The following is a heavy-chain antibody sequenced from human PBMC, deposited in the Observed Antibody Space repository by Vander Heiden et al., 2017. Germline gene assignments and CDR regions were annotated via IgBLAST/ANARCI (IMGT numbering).Heavy chain of an antibody. D-gene: IGHD4-17*01. CDR2: IYYSGST. CDR3: ARSAVKGWDWFDP. V-gene: IGHV4-31*03. Sequence: QVQLQESGPGLVKPSQTLSLTCTVSGGSISSGGYYWSWIRQHPGKGLEWIGYIYYSGSTYYNPALKSRVTISVDTSKNQFSLKLSSVTAADTAVYYCARSAVKGWDWFDPWGQGTLVTVSS. CDR1: GGSISSGGYY. J-gene: IGHJ5*02.